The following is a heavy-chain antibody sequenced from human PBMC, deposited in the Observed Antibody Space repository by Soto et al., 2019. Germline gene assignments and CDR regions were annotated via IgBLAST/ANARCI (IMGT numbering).Heavy chain of an antibody. J-gene: IGHJ4*02. CDR2: IYWDDDK. Sequence: QITLKESGPTLVKPTQTLTLTCTFSGFSLSTSGVGVGWIRQPPGKALEWLALIYWDDDKRYSPTLKSRLTITKDTSKNQVVLTMTNMDPVDTATYYCAPSEAGTTPSYYFDYWGQGTLGTVSS. D-gene: IGHD1-1*01. CDR1: GFSLSTSGVG. CDR3: APSEAGTTPSYYFDY. V-gene: IGHV2-5*02.